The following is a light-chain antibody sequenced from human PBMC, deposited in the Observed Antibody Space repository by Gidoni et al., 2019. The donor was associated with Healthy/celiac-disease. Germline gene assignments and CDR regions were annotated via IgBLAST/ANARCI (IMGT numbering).Light chain of an antibody. CDR1: SSDVGGYHY. Sequence: QSALTQPDSVSGSPGQPITISCTGTSSDVGGYHYVSWYQQHPGKAPKLMIYEVSNRPSGVPDRFSGSKSGNTASLTISGLQAEDEADYYCSSYTSSSTLEFGGGTKLTVL. V-gene: IGLV2-14*01. J-gene: IGLJ2*01. CDR3: SSYTSSSTLE. CDR2: EVS.